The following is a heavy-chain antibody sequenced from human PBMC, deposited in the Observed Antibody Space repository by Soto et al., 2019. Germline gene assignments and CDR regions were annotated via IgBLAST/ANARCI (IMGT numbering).Heavy chain of an antibody. Sequence: EVQLVESGGGLVQPGGSLRLSCTVSGFTFGDFWMTWVRQAPGQGLEWVANMNQNGGEIYYADSVRGRFVISRDNAKNSLFLQMNSLSAEDTALYDCASQRSSYAMDVWGQGTTVTVSS. CDR3: ASQRSSYAMDV. CDR2: MNQNGGEI. D-gene: IGHD1-1*01. J-gene: IGHJ6*02. V-gene: IGHV3-7*05. CDR1: GFTFGDFW.